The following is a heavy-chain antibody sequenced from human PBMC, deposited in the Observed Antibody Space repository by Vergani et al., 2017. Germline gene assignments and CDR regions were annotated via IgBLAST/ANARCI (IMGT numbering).Heavy chain of an antibody. D-gene: IGHD3-22*01. Sequence: EVQLVESGGGLVQPGGSLRLSCAASGFTFSSYEMNWVRQAPGKGLEWVSYISSSGSTIYYADSVKGRFTISRDNAKNTLYLQMNSLRAEDTAVYYCASDSSGYSAEVWGQGTLVTVSS. J-gene: IGHJ4*02. CDR2: ISSSGSTI. V-gene: IGHV3-48*03. CDR3: ASDSSGYSAEV. CDR1: GFTFSSYE.